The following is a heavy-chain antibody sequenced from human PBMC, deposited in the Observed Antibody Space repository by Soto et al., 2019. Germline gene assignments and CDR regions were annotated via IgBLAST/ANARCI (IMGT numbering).Heavy chain of an antibody. J-gene: IGHJ6*02. CDR3: ARGTMLRGPGYYYAMDV. V-gene: IGHV3-74*01. CDR2: INSDGSST. D-gene: IGHD3-10*01. Sequence: PGGSLRLSCAASGFTFSSYWMHWVRQAPGKGLVWVSRINSDGSSTSYADSVKGRFTISRDNAKNTLYLQMNSLRAEDTAVYYCARGTMLRGPGYYYAMDVWGQGTTVTVSS. CDR1: GFTFSSYW.